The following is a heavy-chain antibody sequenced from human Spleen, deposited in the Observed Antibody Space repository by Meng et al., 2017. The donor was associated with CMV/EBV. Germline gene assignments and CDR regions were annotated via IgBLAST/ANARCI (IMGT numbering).Heavy chain of an antibody. Sequence: SLKISCAASGFTFDDYAMHWVRQAPGKGLEWVSGISRNSGSIGYADSVKGRFTISRDNAKNSLYLQMNSLRAEDTALYYCAKEFTPYSDFWSGFNWFDPWGQGTLVTVSS. J-gene: IGHJ5*02. CDR1: GFTFDDYA. CDR3: AKEFTPYSDFWSGFNWFDP. CDR2: ISRNSGSI. V-gene: IGHV3-9*01. D-gene: IGHD3-3*01.